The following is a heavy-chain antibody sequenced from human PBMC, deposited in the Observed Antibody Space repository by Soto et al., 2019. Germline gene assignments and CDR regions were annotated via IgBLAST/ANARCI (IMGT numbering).Heavy chain of an antibody. CDR1: GYTFTSYG. CDR2: ISAYNGNT. V-gene: IGHV1-18*01. CDR3: ARTPLPGSSLGWFDP. J-gene: IGHJ5*02. Sequence: ASVKVSCKASGYTFTSYGISWVRQAPGQGLEWMGWISAYNGNTNYAQKLQGRVTMTTDTSTSTAYMELRSLRSDDTAVAYCARTPLPGSSLGWFDPWGQGTLVTVSS. D-gene: IGHD3-10*01.